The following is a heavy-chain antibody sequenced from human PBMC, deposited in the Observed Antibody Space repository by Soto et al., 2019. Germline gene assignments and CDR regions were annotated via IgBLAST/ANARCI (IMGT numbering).Heavy chain of an antibody. J-gene: IGHJ6*02. Sequence: VLESGGGLVQPGGSLRLSCADSGFIFSSYAMTWVRQAPGQGLEWVSAISGSGDSTYYADSVKGRFTISRDNSKNTLYLQMNSLRAEDTAVYYCAKGRGLIYYYGMDVWGQGTTVTVSS. CDR2: ISGSGDST. V-gene: IGHV3-23*01. D-gene: IGHD3-22*01. CDR1: GFIFSSYA. CDR3: AKGRGLIYYYGMDV.